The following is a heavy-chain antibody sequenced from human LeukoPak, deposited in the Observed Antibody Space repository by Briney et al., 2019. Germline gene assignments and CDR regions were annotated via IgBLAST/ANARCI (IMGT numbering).Heavy chain of an antibody. CDR3: ARGNGQVATAQKNAFDI. Sequence: GASVKVSCKASGHTFTGYYMHWVRHSPEQGLEWMGWINPNSGGTNYAQKFQGRVTMTRDTSISTAYMELRSLRSDDTAVYYCARGNGQVATAQKNAFDIWGQGTMVTVSS. CDR2: INPNSGGT. V-gene: IGHV1-2*02. CDR1: GHTFTGYY. J-gene: IGHJ3*02. D-gene: IGHD5-12*01.